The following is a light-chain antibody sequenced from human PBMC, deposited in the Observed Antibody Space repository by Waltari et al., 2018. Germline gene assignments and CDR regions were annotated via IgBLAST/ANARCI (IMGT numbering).Light chain of an antibody. CDR2: SSS. CDR3: ASWDDSLNGWV. Sequence: QSVLTQPPSASGTPGQRVTISCSGGSSNIGSNVVTWYQQFPGTAPKLLIYSSSQRPSGVPDRFSCSKSGTSASLAISGLQSEDEADFYCASWDDSLNGWVFGGGTKLTVL. J-gene: IGLJ3*02. V-gene: IGLV1-44*01. CDR1: SSNIGSNV.